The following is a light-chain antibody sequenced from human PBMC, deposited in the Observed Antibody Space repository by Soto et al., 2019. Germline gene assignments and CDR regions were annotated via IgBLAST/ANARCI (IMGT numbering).Light chain of an antibody. J-gene: IGLJ2*01. Sequence: QSVLTQPASVSGSPGQSITISCTGTSSDVGGYNYVSWYQQHPGKAPKLMIYAVTDRPSGVSSRFSGSKSGNTASLTVSGLQTEDEADYYCASYAGTYTVFGGGTKVTVL. CDR3: ASYAGTYTV. CDR2: AVT. V-gene: IGLV2-14*01. CDR1: SSDVGGYNY.